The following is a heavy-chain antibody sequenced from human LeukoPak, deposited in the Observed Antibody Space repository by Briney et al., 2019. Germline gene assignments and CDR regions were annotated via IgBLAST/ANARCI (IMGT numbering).Heavy chain of an antibody. CDR3: ARHATVGSSGWYGGPDFDY. CDR1: GGSISSSSYY. D-gene: IGHD6-19*01. J-gene: IGHJ4*02. V-gene: IGHV4-39*01. Sequence: PSETLSLICTVSGGSISSSSYYWGWIRQPPGKGLEWIGSIYYSGSTYYNPSLKSRVTISVDTSKNQFSLKLSSVTAADTAVYYCARHATVGSSGWYGGPDFDYWGQGTLVTVSS. CDR2: IYYSGST.